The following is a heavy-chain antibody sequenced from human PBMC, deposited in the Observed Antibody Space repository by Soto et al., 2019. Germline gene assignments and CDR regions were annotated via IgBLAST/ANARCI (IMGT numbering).Heavy chain of an antibody. J-gene: IGHJ4*02. CDR3: ARDVAMPTGLGLGY. Sequence: GGSLRLSCAASGFAFTNYGFHWVRQAPGKGLEWVAHISNDGTKKFYADSVKGRFTISRDNSETTVYRHLTSLRPDDTALFYCARDVAMPTGLGLGYWGQGTLVTVSS. CDR1: GFAFTNYG. D-gene: IGHD4-4*01. V-gene: IGHV3-30*03. CDR2: ISNDGTKK.